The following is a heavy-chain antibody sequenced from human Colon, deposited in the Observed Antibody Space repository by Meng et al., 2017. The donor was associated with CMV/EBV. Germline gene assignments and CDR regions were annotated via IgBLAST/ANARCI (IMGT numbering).Heavy chain of an antibody. D-gene: IGHD1-1*01. J-gene: IGHJ4*02. V-gene: IGHV4-39*07. CDR2: IIYSGST. Sequence: SETLSLTCTVSGGSINSASYFWGWIRQSPGKGLEWIGSIIYSGSTYYNPSLKSRATLYVDTSKNQFSVRLSSVTAADTGVYYCARRTTPRTGFDFWGQGTLVTVSS. CDR1: GGSINSASYF. CDR3: ARRTTPRTGFDF.